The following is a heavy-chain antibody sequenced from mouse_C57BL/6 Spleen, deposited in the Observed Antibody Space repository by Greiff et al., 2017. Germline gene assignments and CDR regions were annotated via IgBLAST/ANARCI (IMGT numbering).Heavy chain of an antibody. CDR3: AFYYGSSRAMDY. CDR2: IDPSDSYT. V-gene: IGHV1-50*01. CDR1: GYTFTSYW. J-gene: IGHJ4*01. D-gene: IGHD1-1*01. Sequence: QVQLQQPGAELVKPGASVKLSCKASGYTFTSYWMQWVKQRPGQGLEWIGEIDPSDSYTNYNQKFKGKATLTVDTSSSTAYMQLSSLTSEDSAVYYCAFYYGSSRAMDYWGQGTSVTVSS.